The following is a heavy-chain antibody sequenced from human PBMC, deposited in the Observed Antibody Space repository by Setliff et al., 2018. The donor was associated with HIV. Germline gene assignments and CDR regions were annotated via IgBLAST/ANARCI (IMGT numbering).Heavy chain of an antibody. J-gene: IGHJ5*01. CDR3: ARGIYDSSGFWYPHGDS. Sequence: ASVKVSCKASGYTFTSYDINWVRQATGQGLEWMGWMNPNSGNTGYAQKFQGRVTMTSNTSIATAYMEMSSLRSEDTAVYYCARGIYDSSGFWYPHGDSWGQGTLVTVSS. CDR1: GYTFTSYD. V-gene: IGHV1-8*02. CDR2: MNPNSGNT. D-gene: IGHD3-22*01.